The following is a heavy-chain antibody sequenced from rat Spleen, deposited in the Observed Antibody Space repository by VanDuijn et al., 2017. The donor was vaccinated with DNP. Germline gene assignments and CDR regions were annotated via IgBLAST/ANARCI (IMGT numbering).Heavy chain of an antibody. V-gene: IGHV5-25*01. Sequence: EVQVVESGGGLVQPGRSMKLSCTASGFTFSNYYMAWVRQAPTKGLEWVASISTGGGNTYYRDSVKGRFTIFRDNAKSTLYLQMDTLRSEDTATYYCTSNPHIRTAAPFDYWGQGVMVTVSS. CDR2: ISTGGGNT. CDR3: TSNPHIRTAAPFDY. CDR1: GFTFSNYY. D-gene: IGHD3-8*01. J-gene: IGHJ2*01.